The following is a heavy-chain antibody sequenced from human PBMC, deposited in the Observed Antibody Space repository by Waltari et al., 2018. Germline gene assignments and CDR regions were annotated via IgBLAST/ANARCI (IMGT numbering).Heavy chain of an antibody. CDR2: IIPILGIA. V-gene: IGHV1-69*10. Sequence: QVQLVQSGAEVKKPGSSVKVSCKASGGTFSSYAISWVRPAPGQGLEWMGGIIPILGIANYAQKFQGRVTITADKSTSTAYMELSSLRSEDTAVYYCARDRDDILTKYYYYYMDVWGKGTTVTVSS. J-gene: IGHJ6*03. CDR1: GGTFSSYA. CDR3: ARDRDDILTKYYYYYMDV. D-gene: IGHD3-9*01.